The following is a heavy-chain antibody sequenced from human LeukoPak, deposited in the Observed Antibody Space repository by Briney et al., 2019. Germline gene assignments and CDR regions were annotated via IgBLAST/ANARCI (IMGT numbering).Heavy chain of an antibody. V-gene: IGHV1-2*02. J-gene: IGHJ4*02. Sequence: ASVNVSCKASGYTFTGCYINWVRQAPGQGVEGMGLINPNSGATNHAQRTQGRVTMTRDTSNSTAYMERSRMRYDDTAVYYWANTFDSYYPSALDYWGQGTPVTVSS. D-gene: IGHD5-18*01. CDR1: GYTFTGCY. CDR3: ANTFDSYYPSALDY. CDR2: INPNSGAT.